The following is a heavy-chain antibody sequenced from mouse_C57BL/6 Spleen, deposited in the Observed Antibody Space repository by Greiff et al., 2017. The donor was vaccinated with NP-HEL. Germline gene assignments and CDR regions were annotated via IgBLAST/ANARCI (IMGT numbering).Heavy chain of an antibody. Sequence: QVQLQESGPGLVAPSQSLSITCTVSGFSLTSYGVHWVRQPPGKGLEWLGVIWSDGSTNYNSALKSRLSISKDNSKSQVFLKMNNRQTADTAMYYCAGPHYYGNGYVLDVWGTGTTVTVSS. D-gene: IGHD1-1*01. CDR1: GFSLTSYG. V-gene: IGHV2-6*03. CDR2: IWSDGST. CDR3: AGPHYYGNGYVLDV. J-gene: IGHJ1*03.